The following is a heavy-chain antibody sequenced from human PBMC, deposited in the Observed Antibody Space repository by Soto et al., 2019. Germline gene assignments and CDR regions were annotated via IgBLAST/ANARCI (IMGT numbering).Heavy chain of an antibody. V-gene: IGHV3-23*01. D-gene: IGHD2-21*01. CDR1: GFTFSSYA. CDR2: ITGSGGST. Sequence: EVQLLESGGGLVQPGGSLRLSCAASGFTFSSYAMSWVRQAPGKGLEWVSAITGSGGSTYYADSVKGRFTISRDNSKNTLYLQRNSLRAEHTAVYYCAKGMSHHSPRGVDYWGQGTLVTVSS. CDR3: AKGMSHHSPRGVDY. J-gene: IGHJ4*02.